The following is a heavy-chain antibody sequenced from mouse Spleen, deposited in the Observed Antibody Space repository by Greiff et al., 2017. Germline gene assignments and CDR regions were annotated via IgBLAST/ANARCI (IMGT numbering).Heavy chain of an antibody. D-gene: IGHD1-1*01. CDR2: IWAGGST. J-gene: IGHJ2*01. V-gene: IGHV2-9*02. Sequence: VKLVESGPGLVAPSQSLSITCTVSGFSLTSYGVHWVRQPPGKGLEWLGVIWAGGSTNYNSALMSRLSISKDNSKSQVFLKMNSLQTDDTAMYYCAREGSSVRGDYWGQGTTLTVSS. CDR3: AREGSSVRGDY. CDR1: GFSLTSYG.